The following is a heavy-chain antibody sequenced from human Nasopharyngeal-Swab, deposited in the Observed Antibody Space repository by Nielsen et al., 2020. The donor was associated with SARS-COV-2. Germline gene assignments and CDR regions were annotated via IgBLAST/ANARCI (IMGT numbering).Heavy chain of an antibody. Sequence: WVRQPPGKGLEWVSSISSRSSYIYYADSVKGRFTISRDNAKNSLYLQMNSLTAEDTAVYYRARDSDYYDGVALLWYFDYWGQGTLVTVSS. CDR3: ARDSDYYDGVALLWYFDY. J-gene: IGHJ4*02. D-gene: IGHD3-22*01. V-gene: IGHV3-21*01. CDR2: ISSRSSYI.